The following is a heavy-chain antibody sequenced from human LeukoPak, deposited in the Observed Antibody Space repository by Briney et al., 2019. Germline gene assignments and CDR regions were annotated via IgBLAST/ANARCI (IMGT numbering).Heavy chain of an antibody. Sequence: PGGSLRLSCAASGFTFSSYAMSWVRQAPGKGLEWVSAISGSGGSTYYADSVKGRFTISRDNSKNTLYLQMNSLRAEDTAVYYCAKDDLHTLTTRWFDPWGQGTLVTVSS. CDR2: ISGSGGST. D-gene: IGHD4-17*01. CDR3: AKDDLHTLTTRWFDP. J-gene: IGHJ5*02. CDR1: GFTFSSYA. V-gene: IGHV3-23*01.